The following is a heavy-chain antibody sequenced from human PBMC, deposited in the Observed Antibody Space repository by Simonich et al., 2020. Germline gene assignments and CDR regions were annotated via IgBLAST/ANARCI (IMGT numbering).Heavy chain of an antibody. CDR1: GGSISSSSYY. Sequence: QLQLQESGPGLVKPSEPLSLTCTVSGGSISSSSYYWGWIRQPPGKGLEWIGSIYYRGSTYDNPPLKSRVTISVDTSKIQFSLKLSSVTAADTAVYYCARHAGFAFDIWGQGTMVTVSS. CDR3: ARHAGFAFDI. V-gene: IGHV4-39*01. CDR2: IYYRGST. J-gene: IGHJ3*02. D-gene: IGHD6-13*01.